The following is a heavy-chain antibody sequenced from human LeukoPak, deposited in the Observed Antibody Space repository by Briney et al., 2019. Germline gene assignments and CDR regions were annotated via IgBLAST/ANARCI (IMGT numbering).Heavy chain of an antibody. CDR1: GFTVSSNY. Sequence: GGSLRLSCAASGFTVSSNYMSWVRQAPGKGLEWVANIKQDGTQEYYVDSVKGRFTVSRDNAKNSLYLQMNSLRAEDTAVYYCARGEWEPPLDYWGQGTLVTVSS. J-gene: IGHJ4*02. CDR2: IKQDGTQE. V-gene: IGHV3-7*04. CDR3: ARGEWEPPLDY. D-gene: IGHD1-26*01.